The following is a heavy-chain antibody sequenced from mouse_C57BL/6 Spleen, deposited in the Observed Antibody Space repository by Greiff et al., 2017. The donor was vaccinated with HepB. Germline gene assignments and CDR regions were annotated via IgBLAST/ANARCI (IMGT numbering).Heavy chain of an antibody. CDR1: GYSITSGYY. CDR2: ISYDGSN. J-gene: IGHJ3*01. Sequence: ESGPGLVKPSQSLSLTCSVPGYSITSGYYWNWIRQFPGNKLEWMGYISYDGSNNYNPSLKNRISITRDTSKNQFFLKLNSVTTEDTATYYCAREHYGSSFAYWGQGTLVTVSA. V-gene: IGHV3-6*01. D-gene: IGHD1-1*01. CDR3: AREHYGSSFAY.